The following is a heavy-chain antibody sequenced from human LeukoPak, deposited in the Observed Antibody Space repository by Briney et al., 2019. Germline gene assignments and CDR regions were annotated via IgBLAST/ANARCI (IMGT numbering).Heavy chain of an antibody. D-gene: IGHD2-15*01. CDR2: IYYSGST. J-gene: IGHJ5*02. CDR1: GGSISSSSYY. CDR3: ASLPEGGYSGPFP. Sequence: SETLSLTCTVSGGSISSSSYYWGWIRQPPGKGLEWIGSIYYSGSTYYNPSLKSRVTISVDTSKNQFSLKLSSVTAADTAVYYCASLPEGGYSGPFPWGQGTLVTVSS. V-gene: IGHV4-39*07.